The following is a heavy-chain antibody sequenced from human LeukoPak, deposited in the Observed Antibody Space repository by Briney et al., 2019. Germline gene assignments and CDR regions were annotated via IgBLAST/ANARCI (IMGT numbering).Heavy chain of an antibody. CDR3: ARGVGVFGESANNWFDP. CDR1: GGSISSGGYY. V-gene: IGHV4-31*03. D-gene: IGHD3-10*02. Sequence: PSETLSLTCTVSGGSISSGGYYWSWIRQHPGKGLEWIGYIYYSGSTYYNPSLKSRVTISVDTSKNQFSLKLSSVTAADTAVYYCARGVGVFGESANNWFDPWGQGTLVTVSS. CDR2: IYYSGST. J-gene: IGHJ5*02.